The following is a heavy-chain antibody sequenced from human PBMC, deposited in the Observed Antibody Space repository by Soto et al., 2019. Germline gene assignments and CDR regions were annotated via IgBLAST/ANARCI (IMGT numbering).Heavy chain of an antibody. CDR1: GGTFSSYA. CDR2: IIPIFGTA. V-gene: IGHV1-69*01. J-gene: IGHJ6*02. Sequence: QVQLVQSGAEVKKPGSSVKVSCKASGGTFSSYAISWVRQAPGQGLEWMGGIIPIFGTANYAQKFQGRVTITANESTSTAYMELSSLRSEDTAVYYCARGRAEAYGDYYGMDVWGQGTTVTVSS. CDR3: ARGRAEAYGDYYGMDV. D-gene: IGHD4-17*01.